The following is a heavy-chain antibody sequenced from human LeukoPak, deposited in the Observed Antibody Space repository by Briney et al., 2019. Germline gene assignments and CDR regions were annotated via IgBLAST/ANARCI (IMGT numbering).Heavy chain of an antibody. J-gene: IGHJ3*02. D-gene: IGHD6-19*01. CDR2: INHSGST. CDR1: GGSFSGYY. CDR3: ARGRADRAFDI. Sequence: SETLSLTCAVYGGSFSGYYWSWIRQPPGKGLEWIGEINHSGSTNYNPSLKSRVTISVDTSKNQFSLKLSSVTAADTAVYYCARGRADRAFDIWGQGTMVTVSS. V-gene: IGHV4-34*01.